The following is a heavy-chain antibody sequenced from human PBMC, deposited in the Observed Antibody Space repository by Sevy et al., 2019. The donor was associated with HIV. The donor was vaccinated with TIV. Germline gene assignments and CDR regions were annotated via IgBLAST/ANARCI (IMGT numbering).Heavy chain of an antibody. V-gene: IGHV3-23*01. D-gene: IGHD3-22*01. CDR1: GFSFDSYG. Sequence: GGSLRLSCAVSGFSFDSYGMTWVRQAPGKGLEWVSGISGSGTRTYYADSVKGRFSISRDNSKNRLYLQMNSLRSEDKSIYYCGKGGGGHYDPDEIGYYFYYYNMDVWGKGTTVTVSS. J-gene: IGHJ6*03. CDR3: GKGGGGHYDPDEIGYYFYYYNMDV. CDR2: ISGSGTRT.